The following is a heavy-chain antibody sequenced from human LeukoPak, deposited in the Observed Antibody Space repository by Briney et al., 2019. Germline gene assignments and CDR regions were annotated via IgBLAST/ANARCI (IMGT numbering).Heavy chain of an antibody. D-gene: IGHD5-12*01. CDR3: AKEFPGYSFDY. J-gene: IGHJ4*02. CDR1: GFTFSGSA. CDR2: FSGSGGST. V-gene: IGHV3-23*01. Sequence: GGSLKLSCAASGFTFSGSAMHWVRQAPGKGLEWVSGFSGSGGSTSYADSVKGRFTISRDMSKNTLYLQMNTLRAEDTAIYYCAKEFPGYSFDYWGQGTLVTVSS.